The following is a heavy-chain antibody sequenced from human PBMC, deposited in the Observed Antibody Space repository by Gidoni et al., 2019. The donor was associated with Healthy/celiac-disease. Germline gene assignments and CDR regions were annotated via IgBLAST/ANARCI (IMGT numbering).Heavy chain of an antibody. D-gene: IGHD6-13*01. J-gene: IGHJ6*02. CDR2: ISYDGSNK. CDR3: AKEQGAGQQLAPLLSLFRYYYYGMDV. CDR1: GFTFSSYG. V-gene: IGHV3-30*18. Sequence: QVQLVESGGGVVQPGRSLRLSCAASGFTFSSYGMHWVRQAPGKGLEWVAVISYDGSNKYYADSVKGRFTISRDNSKNTLYLQMNSLRAEDTAVYYCAKEQGAGQQLAPLLSLFRYYYYGMDVWGQGTTVTVSS.